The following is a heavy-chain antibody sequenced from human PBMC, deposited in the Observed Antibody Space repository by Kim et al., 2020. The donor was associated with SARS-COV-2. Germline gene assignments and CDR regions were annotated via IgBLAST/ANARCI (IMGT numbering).Heavy chain of an antibody. Sequence: SETLSLTCAVYGGSFSGYYWSWIRQPPGKGLEWIGEINHSGSTNYNPSLKSRVTISVDTSKNQFSLKLSSVTAADTAVYYCARAPVSFAFDPWGQGTLVTVSS. CDR3: ARAPVSFAFDP. CDR2: INHSGST. CDR1: GGSFSGYY. J-gene: IGHJ5*02. V-gene: IGHV4-34*01.